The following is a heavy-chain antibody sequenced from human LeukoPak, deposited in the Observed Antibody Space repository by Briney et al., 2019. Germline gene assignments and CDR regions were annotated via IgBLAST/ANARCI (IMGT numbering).Heavy chain of an antibody. CDR3: ARNNGMDV. J-gene: IGHJ6*02. V-gene: IGHV3-7*03. CDR1: GFALSSHW. CDR2: VNRDGSET. Sequence: GGSLRLSCAASGFALSSHWMTWVRQVPGRGPEWVANVNRDGSETYYLDSVKGRFTISKDNAKNSLYLQMNSLRAEDTALYHCARNNGMDVWGQGITVIVSS.